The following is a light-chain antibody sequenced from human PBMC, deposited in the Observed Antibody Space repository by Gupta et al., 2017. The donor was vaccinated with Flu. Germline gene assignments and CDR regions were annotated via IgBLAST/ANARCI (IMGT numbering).Light chain of an antibody. Sequence: DIQMTQSPSSLSASVGDRVTITCRASQSSSSYLNWYQQKPRKAPKLLIYTASSLQSGVPSRFSGSGSGTDFTLTISSLQPEDFATYYGQQSYSTPRTFGQGTKVEIK. V-gene: IGKV1-39*01. CDR2: TAS. CDR1: QSSSSY. CDR3: QQSYSTPRT. J-gene: IGKJ1*01.